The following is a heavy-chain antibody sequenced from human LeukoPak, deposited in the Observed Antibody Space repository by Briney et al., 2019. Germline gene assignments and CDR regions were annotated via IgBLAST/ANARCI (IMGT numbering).Heavy chain of an antibody. CDR1: GGSISSYY. CDR2: IYYSGST. J-gene: IGHJ4*02. CDR3: ARDPGYCSGGSCPFDY. Sequence: SETLSLTCTVSGGSISSYYWSWIRQPPGKGLEWFGYIYYSGSTNYNPSLKSRVTISVDTSKNQFSLKLSSVTAADTAVYYCARDPGYCSGGSCPFDYWGQGTLVTVSS. V-gene: IGHV4-59*01. D-gene: IGHD2-15*01.